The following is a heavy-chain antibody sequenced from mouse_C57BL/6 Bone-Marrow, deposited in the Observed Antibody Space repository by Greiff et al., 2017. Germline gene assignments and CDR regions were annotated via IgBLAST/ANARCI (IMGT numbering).Heavy chain of an antibody. CDR2: IWTGGGT. CDR3: ARKGIPYDYDDYAMDY. D-gene: IGHD2-4*01. V-gene: IGHV2-9-1*01. J-gene: IGHJ4*01. CDR1: GFSLTSYA. Sequence: QVQLKQSGPGLVAPSQSLSITCTVSGFSLTSYAISWVRQPPGKGLEWLGVIWTGGGTHYNSALKYRLSISKDNSKSQVFLKMNSLQTDDTARYYCARKGIPYDYDDYAMDYWGQGTSVTVSS.